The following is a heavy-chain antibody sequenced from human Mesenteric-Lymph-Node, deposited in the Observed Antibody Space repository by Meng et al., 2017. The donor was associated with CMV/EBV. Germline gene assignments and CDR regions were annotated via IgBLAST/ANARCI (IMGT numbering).Heavy chain of an antibody. J-gene: IGHJ4*02. D-gene: IGHD6-19*01. V-gene: IGHV1-69*05. CDR1: GGPFSRYA. CDR2: IIPIFGTA. CDR3: ARPAKSGWYWEYYFDY. Sequence: SGGPFSRYAISWVRQAPGQGLEWMGGIIPIFGTANYAQKFQGRVTITTDESTSTAYMELSSLRSEDTAVYYCARPAKSGWYWEYYFDYWGQGTLVTVSS.